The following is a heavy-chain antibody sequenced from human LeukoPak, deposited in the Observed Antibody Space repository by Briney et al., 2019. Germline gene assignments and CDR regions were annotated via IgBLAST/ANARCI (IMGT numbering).Heavy chain of an antibody. CDR1: GYSISSGYY. CDR2: ISTSGST. D-gene: IGHD3-10*01. V-gene: IGHV4-4*07. Sequence: SETLSLTCAVSGYSISSGYYWSWIRQPAGKGLESIGHISTSGSTNYNPSLKSRVTMSVDTSKNQFSLKLSSVTAADTAVYYCARSHYYGSGSYYPVYYYYYYMDVWGKGTTVTISS. CDR3: ARSHYYGSGSYYPVYYYYYYMDV. J-gene: IGHJ6*03.